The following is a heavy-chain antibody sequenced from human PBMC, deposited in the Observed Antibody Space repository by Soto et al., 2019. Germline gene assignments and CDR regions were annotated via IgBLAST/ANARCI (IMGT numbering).Heavy chain of an antibody. CDR2: ISASGSRT. Sequence: GGSLRLSCAASGFIFNNYAMSWVRQAPGKGLEWVSGISASGSRTFYADSVKGRFTVSRSFSKNTLSLQMDSLRAEDTAVYFCGKDPNGDYVGGFEFWGPGTMVTVSS. V-gene: IGHV3-23*01. D-gene: IGHD4-17*01. J-gene: IGHJ3*01. CDR3: GKDPNGDYVGGFEF. CDR1: GFIFNNYA.